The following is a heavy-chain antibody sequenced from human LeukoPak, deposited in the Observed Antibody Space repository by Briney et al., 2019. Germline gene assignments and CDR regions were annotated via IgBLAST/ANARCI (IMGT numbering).Heavy chain of an antibody. Sequence: ASVKVSCKASGYTFTSYDINWVRQATGQGLEWMGWMNPNSGNTRYAQKFQGRVTMTRNTSISTDYMELSSLRSEDTAVYYCARILTRSTVTRFGYWGQGTLVTVSS. D-gene: IGHD4-17*01. CDR1: GYTFTSYD. V-gene: IGHV1-8*01. CDR3: ARILTRSTVTRFGY. CDR2: MNPNSGNT. J-gene: IGHJ4*02.